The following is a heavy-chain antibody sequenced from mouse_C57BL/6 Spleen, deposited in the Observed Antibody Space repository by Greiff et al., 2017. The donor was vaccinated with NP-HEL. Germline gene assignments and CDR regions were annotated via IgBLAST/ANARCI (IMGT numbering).Heavy chain of an antibody. CDR2: ISSGGDYI. CDR1: GFTFSSYA. CDR3: TRENGSSSFGY. J-gene: IGHJ2*01. Sequence: DVKLVESGAGLVKPGGSLKLSCAASGFTFSSYAMSWVRQTPEKRLEWVAYISSGGDYIYYADTVKGRFTISRDNARNTLYLQMSSLKSEDTAMYYCTRENGSSSFGYRGQRTTLTDSS. V-gene: IGHV5-9-1*02. D-gene: IGHD1-1*01.